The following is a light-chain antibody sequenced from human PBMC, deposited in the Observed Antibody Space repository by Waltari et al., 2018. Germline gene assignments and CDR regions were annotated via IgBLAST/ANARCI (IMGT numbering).Light chain of an antibody. Sequence: EIVLTQSPGTLSLSPGERATLSCRASQTVTRNFLAWYQQTPGQAPRLLIYGASIRATGIPDRFSGSGSGTDFTLTISRLEPEDFAVYYCHQYDSSPRTFGQGTKVEI. J-gene: IGKJ1*01. CDR3: HQYDSSPRT. CDR2: GAS. CDR1: QTVTRNF. V-gene: IGKV3-20*01.